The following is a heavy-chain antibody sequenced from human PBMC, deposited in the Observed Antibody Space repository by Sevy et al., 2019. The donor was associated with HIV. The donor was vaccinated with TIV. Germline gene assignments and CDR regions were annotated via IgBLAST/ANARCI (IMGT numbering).Heavy chain of an antibody. Sequence: GGSLRLSCAASGFTFSSYAMSWVRQAPGKGLEWVSAISGSGGSTYYADSVKGRFTISRDNSKTTLYLQMNSLRAEDTAVYYCATWSLGSGYSRYNWFDPWGQGTLVTISS. CDR1: GFTFSSYA. J-gene: IGHJ5*02. V-gene: IGHV3-23*01. CDR3: ATWSLGSGYSRYNWFDP. D-gene: IGHD3-3*01. CDR2: ISGSGGST.